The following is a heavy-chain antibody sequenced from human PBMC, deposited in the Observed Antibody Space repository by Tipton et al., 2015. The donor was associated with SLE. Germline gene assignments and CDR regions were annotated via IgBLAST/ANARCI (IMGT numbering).Heavy chain of an antibody. CDR1: GGSISSYY. V-gene: IGHV4-34*01. CDR3: ASVAAAASRDY. Sequence: TLSLTCTVSGGSISSYYWSWIRQPPGKGLEWIGEINHSGSTNYNPSLKSRVTISVDTSKNQFSLKLSSVTAADTAVYYCASVAAAASRDYWGQGTLVTVSS. D-gene: IGHD6-13*01. J-gene: IGHJ4*02. CDR2: INHSGST.